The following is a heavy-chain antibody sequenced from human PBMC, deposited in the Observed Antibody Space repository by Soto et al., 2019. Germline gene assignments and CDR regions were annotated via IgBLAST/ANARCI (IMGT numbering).Heavy chain of an antibody. CDR3: TRGPSDDKVDY. J-gene: IGHJ4*02. CDR1: GGSISSYY. Sequence: SETLSLTCTVSGGSISSYYWSWIRQPPGKGLEWIGYIYYTGSTYNNPSLQSRVTISVDTSKNQFSLSLASVTAADTAVYYCTRGPSDDKVDYWGQGTLVTVSS. CDR2: IYYTGST. V-gene: IGHV4-59*08. D-gene: IGHD1-1*01.